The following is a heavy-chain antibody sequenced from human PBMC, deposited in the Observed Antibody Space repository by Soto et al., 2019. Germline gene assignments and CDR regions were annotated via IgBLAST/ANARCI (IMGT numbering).Heavy chain of an antibody. J-gene: IGHJ4*02. CDR3: ARSDFGSGRSFDY. Sequence: VASVKVSCKASGYTFSNYDINWVRQATGQGLEWMGWMNPDSGDTGYPQKFQGRVTMTRDTSISTAYMELSSLRSEDTAVYYCARSDFGSGRSFDYWGEGTLVNVPS. CDR1: GYTFSNYD. CDR2: MNPDSGDT. D-gene: IGHD3-10*01. V-gene: IGHV1-8*01.